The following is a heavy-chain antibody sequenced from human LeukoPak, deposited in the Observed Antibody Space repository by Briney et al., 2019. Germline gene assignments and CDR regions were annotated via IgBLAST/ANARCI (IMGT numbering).Heavy chain of an antibody. CDR2: MNPNSGNT. CDR1: GYTFKNYD. J-gene: IGHJ4*02. Sequence: ASVNVSCNASGYTFKNYDINWVRQATGQGLGWMGWMNPNSGNTGFAQKFQYRVSMSRDTSINTAYIELTSLRSGDTAVYYCARATPGGLHGYSFDYWGQGTVVTVYS. CDR3: ARATPGGLHGYSFDY. D-gene: IGHD5-24*01. V-gene: IGHV1-8*02.